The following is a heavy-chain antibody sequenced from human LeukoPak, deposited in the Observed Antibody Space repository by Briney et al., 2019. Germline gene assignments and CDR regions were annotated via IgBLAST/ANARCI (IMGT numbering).Heavy chain of an antibody. J-gene: IGHJ4*02. CDR1: GFTFSSYA. D-gene: IGHD4-17*01. CDR2: ISYDGNNK. CDR3: ATLPT. Sequence: PGRSLRLSCAASGFTFSSYAMHWVRQAPGKGLEWVAVISYDGNNKYYADSVKGRFTISRDNSKNTLYLQMSSLRAEDTALYYCATLPTWGQGTLVTVSS. V-gene: IGHV3-30-3*01.